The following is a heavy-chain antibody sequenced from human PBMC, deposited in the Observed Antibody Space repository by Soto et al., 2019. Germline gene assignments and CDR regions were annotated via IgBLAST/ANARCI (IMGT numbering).Heavy chain of an antibody. J-gene: IGHJ6*02. CDR1: GFTFSSYS. CDR2: ISSSSFSI. CDR3: ARNESSTPYGMDV. V-gene: IGHV3-21*01. D-gene: IGHD6-6*01. Sequence: EVQLVESGGGLVKPGGSLRLSCAASGFTFSSYSMNWVRQAPGKGLEWVSSISSSSFSINYADSVKGRFSISRDNAQNSLHLQMNNLRAEDPAVYYCARNESSTPYGMDVWGQGTTVTVSS.